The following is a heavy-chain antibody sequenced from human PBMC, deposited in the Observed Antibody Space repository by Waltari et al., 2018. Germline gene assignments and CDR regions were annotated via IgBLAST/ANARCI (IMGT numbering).Heavy chain of an antibody. CDR3: ARDPRPIVGATPGDY. CDR1: GFTFSSYW. D-gene: IGHD1-26*01. J-gene: IGHJ4*02. CDR2: IKSDGGST. V-gene: IGHV3-74*01. Sequence: EVQLVESGGGLVQPGGSLRLSCAASGFTFSSYWMHWVRQAPGKGLVWVSRIKSDGGSTSYADSVKGRFTISRDNAKNTLYLQMNSLRAEDTAVYYCARDPRPIVGATPGDYWGQGTLVTVSS.